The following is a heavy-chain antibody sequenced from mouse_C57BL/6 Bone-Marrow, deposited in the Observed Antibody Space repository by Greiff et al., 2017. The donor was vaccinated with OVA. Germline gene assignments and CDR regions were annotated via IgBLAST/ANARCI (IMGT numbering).Heavy chain of an antibody. CDR3: ASRNWDWFAY. CDR2: IYPGDGDT. V-gene: IGHV1-82*01. D-gene: IGHD4-1*02. CDR1: GYAFSSSW. Sequence: VMLVESGPELVKPGASVKISCKASGYAFSSSWMNWVKQRPGKGLEWIGRIYPGDGDTDYNGKFKGKATLTADKSSSTAYMQLSSLTSEDSAVYFCASRNWDWFAYWGQGTLVTVSA. J-gene: IGHJ3*01.